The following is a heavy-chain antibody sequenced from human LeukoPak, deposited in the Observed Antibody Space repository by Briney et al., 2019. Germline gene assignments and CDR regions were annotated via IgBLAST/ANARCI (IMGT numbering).Heavy chain of an antibody. CDR1: GGSFSGYY. V-gene: IGHV4-34*01. J-gene: IGHJ5*02. Sequence: NPSETLSLTCAVYGGSFSGYYWSWIRQPPGKGLEWIWEINHSGSTNYNPSLKSRVTISVDTSKNQFSLKLSSVTAADTAVYYCARGFNGRSSYSSSGRNWFDPWGQGTLVTVSS. CDR3: ARGFNGRSSYSSSGRNWFDP. D-gene: IGHD6-13*01. CDR2: INHSGST.